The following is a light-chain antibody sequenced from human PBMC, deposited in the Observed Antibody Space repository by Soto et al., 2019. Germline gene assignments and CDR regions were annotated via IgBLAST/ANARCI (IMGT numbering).Light chain of an antibody. Sequence: EIVLTQSPGTLSLSPGERATLSCRASQSVTSSYLAWYQQRPGQAPRLLISDTSTRATGIPDRFSGSGSGTDFTLAISSLEPEDFAVYYRQQYGTSPITFGQGTRLEIK. V-gene: IGKV3-20*01. CDR2: DTS. J-gene: IGKJ5*01. CDR3: QQYGTSPIT. CDR1: QSVTSSY.